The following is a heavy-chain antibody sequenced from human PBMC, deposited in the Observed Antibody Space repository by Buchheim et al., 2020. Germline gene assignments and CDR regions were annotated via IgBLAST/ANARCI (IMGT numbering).Heavy chain of an antibody. CDR2: ISGSGGST. CDR1: GFTFSSYA. J-gene: IGHJ4*02. CDR3: AKSYYDFWSGYYSTVLNDY. V-gene: IGHV3-23*01. D-gene: IGHD3-3*01. Sequence: EVQLLESGGDLIQPGGSLRLSCAASGFTFSSYAMSWVRQAPGKGLEWVSGISGSGGSTYYADSVKGRFTISRDNSKNTLFLQMNSLRAEDTAVYYCAKSYYDFWSGYYSTVLNDYWGQGTL.